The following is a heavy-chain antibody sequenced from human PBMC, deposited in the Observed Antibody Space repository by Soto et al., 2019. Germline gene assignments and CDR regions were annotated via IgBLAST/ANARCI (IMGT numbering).Heavy chain of an antibody. CDR2: IYYSGST. D-gene: IGHD6-19*01. V-gene: IGHV4-30-4*01. J-gene: IGHJ3*02. CDR1: CGSISSGDYY. Sequence: QVQLQESGPGLVKPSQTLSLTCTVSCGSISSGDYYWSWIRQPRGEGLEWIGYIYYSGSTYYNPSLKSRVTISVDTSKNRVSLKLSSVTAADTAVYYCAPYSSGGAFDIWGQGTMVTVAS. CDR3: APYSSGGAFDI.